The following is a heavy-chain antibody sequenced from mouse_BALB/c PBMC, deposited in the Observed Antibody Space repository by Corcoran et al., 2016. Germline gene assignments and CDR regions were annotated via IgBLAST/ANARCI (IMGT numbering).Heavy chain of an antibody. CDR3: ARGVATGDY. Sequence: QVQLQQSGAELARPGASVKLSCKASGYTFTDYYINWVKQRTGQGLEWIGEIYPGSGKTYYNEKFKGKATLTADKSSSTAYMQLSSLTSEDSAVYFCARGVATGDYWGQGTTLTVSS. CDR2: IYPGSGKT. CDR1: GYTFTDYY. D-gene: IGHD1-1*01. J-gene: IGHJ2*01. V-gene: IGHV1-77*01.